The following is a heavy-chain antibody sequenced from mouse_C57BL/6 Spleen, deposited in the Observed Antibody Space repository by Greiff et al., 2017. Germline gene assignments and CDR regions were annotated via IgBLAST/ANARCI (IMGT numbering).Heavy chain of an antibody. J-gene: IGHJ4*01. CDR3: ARPTSIYYGNPYYAMDY. V-gene: IGHV1-64*01. CDR1: GYTFTSYW. D-gene: IGHD2-1*01. Sequence: VQLQQPGAELVKPGASVKLSCKASGYTFTSYWMHWVKQRPGQGLEWIGMIHPNSGSTNYNEKFKSKATLTVDKSSSTAYMQLSSLTSEDSAVYYCARPTSIYYGNPYYAMDYWGQGTSVTVSS. CDR2: IHPNSGST.